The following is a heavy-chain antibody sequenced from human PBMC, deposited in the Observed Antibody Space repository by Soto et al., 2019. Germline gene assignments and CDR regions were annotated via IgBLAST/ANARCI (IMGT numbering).Heavy chain of an antibody. CDR1: GYTFTTYA. J-gene: IGHJ4*01. V-gene: IGHV1-8*01. CDR2: MTPNSGTP. Sequence: QVQLVQSGPELKKPGASVRVSCKTSGYTFTTYAINWVRQATGQGLEWMGWMTPNSGTPGYTQKFQGRVTMTRNTSISTASMELSRPRSEDTAVYYCARGREAARRVLDYWGHRTLVTASS. CDR3: ARGREAARRVLDY. D-gene: IGHD6-6*01.